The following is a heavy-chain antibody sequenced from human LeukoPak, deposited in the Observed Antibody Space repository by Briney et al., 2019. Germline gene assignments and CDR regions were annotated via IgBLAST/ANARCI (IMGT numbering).Heavy chain of an antibody. J-gene: IGHJ6*02. CDR3: ARDPPRGYGMDV. CDR1: GGSFSGYY. V-gene: IGHV4-34*01. Sequence: SETLSLTCAVYGGSFSGYYWSWIRQPPGKGLEWIGEIYPTGDTNYNPSLKSRVTMSMDKSKNQYSLKLTSMTAADTAVCYCARDPPRGYGMDVWGPGITVAVSS. CDR2: IYPTGDT.